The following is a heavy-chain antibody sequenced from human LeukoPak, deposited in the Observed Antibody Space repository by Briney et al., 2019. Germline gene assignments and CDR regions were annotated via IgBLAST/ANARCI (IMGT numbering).Heavy chain of an antibody. CDR2: IYYSGST. CDR1: GGSISSYY. D-gene: IGHD2-15*01. V-gene: IGHV4-59*12. Sequence: SETLSLTCTVSGGSISSYYWSWIRQPPGKGLEWIGYIYYSGSTNYNPSLKSRVTISVDTSKNQFSLRLSSVTAADTAVFYCARDSTLRGGVGVVAATPLGLTGGGSGGCYSARFDCWGQVTLVTVSS. CDR3: ARDSTLRGGVGVVAATPLGLTGGGSGGCYSARFDC. J-gene: IGHJ4*02.